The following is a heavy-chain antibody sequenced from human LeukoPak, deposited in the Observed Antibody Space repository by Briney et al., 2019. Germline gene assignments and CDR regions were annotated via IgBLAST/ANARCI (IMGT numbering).Heavy chain of an antibody. Sequence: ASVKVSCKASGYTFTSYYMHWVRQAPGQGLEWMGIINPSGGSTSYAQKFQGRVTMTRDTSTSTVYMELSSLRPEDTAVYYCARDTFYYDSSGYYLGFDPWGQGTLVTVSS. CDR1: GYTFTSYY. D-gene: IGHD3-22*01. CDR2: INPSGGST. J-gene: IGHJ5*02. V-gene: IGHV1-46*01. CDR3: ARDTFYYDSSGYYLGFDP.